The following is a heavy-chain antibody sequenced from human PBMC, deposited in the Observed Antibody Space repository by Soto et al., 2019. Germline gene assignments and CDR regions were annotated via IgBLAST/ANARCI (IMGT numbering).Heavy chain of an antibody. J-gene: IGHJ4*02. CDR3: ARSRGIRGVIPGY. V-gene: IGHV4-31*03. D-gene: IGHD3-10*01. CDR1: GGSISSCGYY. Sequence: SETLSLTCTVSGGSISSCGYYWSWIRQHPGKGLEWIGYIYYSGSTYYNPSLKSRVTISVDTSKNQFSLKLSSVTAADTAVYYCARSRGIRGVIPGYWGQGTLVTVSS. CDR2: IYYSGST.